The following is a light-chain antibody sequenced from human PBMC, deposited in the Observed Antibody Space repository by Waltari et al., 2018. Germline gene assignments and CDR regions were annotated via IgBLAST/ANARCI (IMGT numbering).Light chain of an antibody. J-gene: IGLJ3*02. V-gene: IGLV2-8*01. CDR2: EVN. CDR1: SSDFGGYNY. Sequence: QSALTQPPSASGSPGQSVTISCTGTSSDFGGYNYVSWYQRHPGKAPKLMIYEVNKRPSGFPDLFSGSKSGNTASLTVSGLQAEDEAEYSCSSYAGSNNWVFGGGTKLTVL. CDR3: SSYAGSNNWV.